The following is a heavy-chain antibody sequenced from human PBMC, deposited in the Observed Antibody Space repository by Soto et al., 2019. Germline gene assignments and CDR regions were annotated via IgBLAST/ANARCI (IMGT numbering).Heavy chain of an antibody. CDR3: TRGGRMGVAATPIRY. CDR1: GGSFSDYN. CDR2: IDYSGRT. V-gene: IGHV4-34*01. D-gene: IGHD2-15*01. Sequence: QVQLQQWGAGLLKPSETLSLTCAVYGGSFSDYNWSWIRQPPGKGLEWIGEIDYSGRTSYNPSLKNRLTISVDTSKTQFSLKLSSVTAADTAVYYCTRGGRMGVAATPIRYWGQGTLVTVSS. J-gene: IGHJ4*02.